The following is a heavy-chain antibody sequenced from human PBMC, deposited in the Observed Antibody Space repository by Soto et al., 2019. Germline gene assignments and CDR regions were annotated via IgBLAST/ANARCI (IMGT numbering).Heavy chain of an antibody. CDR3: ARGGYNYVDY. CDR2: IIPILGIA. D-gene: IGHD6-25*01. V-gene: IGHV1-69*02. CDR1: VGTFSSYT. Sequence: QVQLVQSGAEVKKPGSSVKVSCKASVGTFSSYTISWVRQAPGQGLEWMGRIIPILGIANYAQKFQGRVTITADKSTSTAYMELCSLRSEDTAVYYCARGGYNYVDYWGQGTLVTVSS. J-gene: IGHJ4*02.